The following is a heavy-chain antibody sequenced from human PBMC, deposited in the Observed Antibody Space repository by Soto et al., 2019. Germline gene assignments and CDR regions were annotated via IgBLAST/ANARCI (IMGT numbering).Heavy chain of an antibody. CDR1: GITFSSYA. CDR3: AKGPYCSSTSCYGFGWFDP. CDR2: ISGSGGST. J-gene: IGHJ5*02. D-gene: IGHD2-2*01. V-gene: IGHV3-23*01. Sequence: EVQLLESGGGLVQPGGSLRLSCAASGITFSSYAMSWVRQAPGKGLEWVSAISGSGGSTYYADSVKGRFTISRDNSKNTLYLQMNRLRAEDTAVYYCAKGPYCSSTSCYGFGWFDPWGQGTLVTVSS.